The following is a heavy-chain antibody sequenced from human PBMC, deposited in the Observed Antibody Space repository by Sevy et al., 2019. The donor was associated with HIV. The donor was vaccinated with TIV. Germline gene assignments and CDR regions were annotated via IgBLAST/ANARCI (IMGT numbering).Heavy chain of an antibody. CDR1: EFTFSSYW. D-gene: IGHD1-26*01. Sequence: GGSLRLSCVASEFTFSSYWMSWIRQAPGKGLEWVANIKQDGSEKYYVDSVKGRFTISRDNAKNSLYLQMNSLRAEDTAVYYCARSGGSYDYGMDVWGQRTTVTVSS. J-gene: IGHJ6*01. CDR3: ARSGGSYDYGMDV. V-gene: IGHV3-7*01. CDR2: IKQDGSEK.